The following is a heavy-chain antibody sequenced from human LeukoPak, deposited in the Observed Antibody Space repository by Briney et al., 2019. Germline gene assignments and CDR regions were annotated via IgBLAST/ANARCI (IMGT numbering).Heavy chain of an antibody. J-gene: IGHJ6*02. CDR3: ARVPYSSSFGYYGMDV. D-gene: IGHD6-13*01. CDR1: GGSISSYY. V-gene: IGHV4-59*01. Sequence: SETLSLTCTVSGGSISSYYWSWIRQPPGKGLEWIGYIYYSGSTNYNPSLKSRVTISVDTSKNQFSLNLTSVTAADTAVYYCARVPYSSSFGYYGMDVWGQGTTVTVSS. CDR2: IYYSGST.